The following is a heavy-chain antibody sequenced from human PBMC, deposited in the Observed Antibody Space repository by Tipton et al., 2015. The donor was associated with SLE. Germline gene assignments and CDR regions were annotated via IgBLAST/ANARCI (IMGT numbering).Heavy chain of an antibody. J-gene: IGHJ4*02. CDR1: GFTFTSYR. V-gene: IGHV3-21*01. CDR3: ARGRDHAY. CDR2: ITPSSGST. D-gene: IGHD2-8*01. Sequence: SLRLSCAASGFTFTSYRMNWVRQAPGKGLEWVSSITPSSGSTYYADSVKGRFTISRDNANNTLYLQMDSLRGEDTAVYYCARGRDHAYWGQGILVTVSS.